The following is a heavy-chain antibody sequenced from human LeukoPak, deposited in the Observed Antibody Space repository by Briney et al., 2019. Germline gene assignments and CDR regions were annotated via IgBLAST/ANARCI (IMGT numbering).Heavy chain of an antibody. CDR3: ARHVRIQQWLEGAYYFDY. D-gene: IGHD6-19*01. CDR1: GGSISSYY. V-gene: IGHV4-59*08. Sequence: SETLSLTCTVSGGSISSYYWSWIRQPPGKGLEWIGYIYYSGSTNYNLSLKSRVTISVDTSKNQFSLKLSSVTAADTAVYYCARHVRIQQWLEGAYYFDYWGQGTLVTVSS. J-gene: IGHJ4*02. CDR2: IYYSGST.